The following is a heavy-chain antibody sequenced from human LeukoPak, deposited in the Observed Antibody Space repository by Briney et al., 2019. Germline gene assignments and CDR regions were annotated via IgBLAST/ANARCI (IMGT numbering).Heavy chain of an antibody. CDR1: GITFSSYW. J-gene: IGHJ4*02. CDR2: IKQDGSKK. D-gene: IGHD3-9*01. V-gene: IGHV3-7*01. CDR3: ARDLFPFRTYYDIMTAY. Sequence: GGSLRLSCAASGITFSSYWMSWVRQAPGKGLEWVANIKQDGSKKYYVDSVKGRFTISRDNAKNSLYLQMNSLRAEDTAVYYCARDLFPFRTYYDIMTAYWGQGTLVTVSS.